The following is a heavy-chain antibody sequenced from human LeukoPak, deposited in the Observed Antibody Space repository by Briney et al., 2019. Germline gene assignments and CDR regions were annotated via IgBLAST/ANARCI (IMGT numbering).Heavy chain of an antibody. D-gene: IGHD6-13*01. CDR3: AREGAAAGTPFDY. CDR1: GFTFSSYS. J-gene: IGHJ4*02. V-gene: IGHV3-21*04. CDR2: ISSSSSYI. Sequence: GGSLRLTCAASGFTFSSYSMNWVRQAPGKGLEWVSSISSSSSYIYYADSVKGRFTISRDNAKNSLYLQMNSLRAEDTAVYYCAREGAAAGTPFDYWGQGTLVTVSS.